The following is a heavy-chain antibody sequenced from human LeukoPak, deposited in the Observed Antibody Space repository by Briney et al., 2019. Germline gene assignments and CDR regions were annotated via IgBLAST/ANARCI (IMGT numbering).Heavy chain of an antibody. J-gene: IGHJ4*02. D-gene: IGHD6-13*01. CDR3: AKFLGRGSSWSMPIRYFDY. CDR1: GYTFSGYS. CDR2: ISVYNGNT. V-gene: IGHV1-18*01. Sequence: ASVTVSCKASGYTFSGYSISWVRPAPGQGREWIGWISVYNGNTNHAQKFQGRVTMTTDTSTSTAYMELRSLRSDDTAVYYCAKFLGRGSSWSMPIRYFDYWGQGTLVTVSS.